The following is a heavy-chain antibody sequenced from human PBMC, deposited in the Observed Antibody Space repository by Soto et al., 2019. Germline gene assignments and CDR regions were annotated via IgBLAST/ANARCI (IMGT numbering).Heavy chain of an antibody. J-gene: IGHJ6*02. CDR2: IYYSGST. V-gene: IGHV4-30-4*01. Sequence: SETLSLTCAVSGGSISSGDYYWSWIRQPPGQGLEWIGYIYYSGSTYYNPSLKSRVTISVDTSKNQFSLKLSSGTAADTAVYSCASSPPPYDYVWGSYRPGGRYYYYVMDVWGQGTTVTVSS. D-gene: IGHD3-16*02. CDR3: ASSPPPYDYVWGSYRPGGRYYYYVMDV. CDR1: GGSISSGDYY.